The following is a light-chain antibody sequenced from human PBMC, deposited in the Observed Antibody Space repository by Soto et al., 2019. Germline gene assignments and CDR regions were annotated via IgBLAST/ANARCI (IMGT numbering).Light chain of an antibody. Sequence: QSVLTQSPSASASLGASVKLTCTLSSGHSSYAIAWHQQQPEKGPRYLMKLNSDGSHSKGDGIPDRFSGSSSGAERYLTISSLQSVDEADYYCQTWGTSIRVFGGGTKLTVL. CDR2: LNSDGSH. J-gene: IGLJ3*02. CDR3: QTWGTSIRV. V-gene: IGLV4-69*01. CDR1: SGHSSYA.